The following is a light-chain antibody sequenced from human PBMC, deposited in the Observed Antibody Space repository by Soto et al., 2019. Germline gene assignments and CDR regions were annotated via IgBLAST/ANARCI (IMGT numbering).Light chain of an antibody. CDR3: QQYASWT. J-gene: IGKJ1*01. CDR2: DAS. CDR1: QSITYS. Sequence: DIPMTQSPSTLSASVGDRVTITCRASQSITYSLAWYQQKPGKALNLLIYDASTLQSGVPSRFGGSGSGTEFTLTISGLQPDDFATYYCQQYASWTFGQGTNVEIK. V-gene: IGKV1-5*01.